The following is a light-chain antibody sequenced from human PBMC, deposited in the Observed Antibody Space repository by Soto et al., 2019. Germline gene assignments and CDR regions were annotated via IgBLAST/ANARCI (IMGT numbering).Light chain of an antibody. CDR1: SSDVGDYNY. CDR3: SSYTTTRTLV. J-gene: IGLJ2*01. CDR2: EVS. Sequence: QSALTQPASVSGSPGQSITISCTGTSSDVGDYNYVSWYQQHPGKAPKLIISEVSNRPSGVSNRFSGSKSGNTASLTISGLRAEDEADYYCSSYTTTRTLVFGGGTKLTV. V-gene: IGLV2-14*01.